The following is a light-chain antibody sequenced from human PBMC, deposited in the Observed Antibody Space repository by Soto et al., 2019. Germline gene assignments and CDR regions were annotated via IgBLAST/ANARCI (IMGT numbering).Light chain of an antibody. J-gene: IGLJ2*01. CDR3: ISYAGSNNVV. Sequence: QSALTQPPSASGSPGQSVTIPCTGTTSDVGGYNYVSWYQQHPGKAPKFMIYEVSKRPSGVPDRFSGSKSGNTASLTVSGLQAEDEADYYCISYAGSNNVVFGGGTKLTVL. CDR2: EVS. V-gene: IGLV2-8*01. CDR1: TSDVGGYNY.